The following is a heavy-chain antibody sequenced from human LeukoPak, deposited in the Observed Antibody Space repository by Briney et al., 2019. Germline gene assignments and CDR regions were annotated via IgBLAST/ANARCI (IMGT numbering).Heavy chain of an antibody. CDR1: GGSFSGYY. V-gene: IGHV4-34*01. Sequence: PSETLSLTCAVYGGSFSGYYWSWIRQPPGKGLEWIGEINHSGSTNYNPSLKSRVTISVDTSKNQFSLKLRSVTAADTAVYYCARGPDYGDYYYYGMDVWGQGTTVTVSS. CDR3: ARGPDYGDYYYYGMDV. D-gene: IGHD4-17*01. CDR2: INHSGST. J-gene: IGHJ6*02.